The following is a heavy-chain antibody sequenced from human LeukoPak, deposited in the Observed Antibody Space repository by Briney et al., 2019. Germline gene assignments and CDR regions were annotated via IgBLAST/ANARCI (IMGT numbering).Heavy chain of an antibody. CDR3: ARENYDFWSGFHFDY. CDR1: GGSISSYY. CDR2: IYYSGST. J-gene: IGHJ4*02. Sequence: SETLSLTCTVSGGSISSYYWSRIRQPPGKGLEWIGYIYYSGSTNYNPSLKSRVTISVDTSKNQFSLKLSSVTAADTAVYYCARENYDFWSGFHFDYWGQGTLVTVSS. D-gene: IGHD3-3*01. V-gene: IGHV4-59*12.